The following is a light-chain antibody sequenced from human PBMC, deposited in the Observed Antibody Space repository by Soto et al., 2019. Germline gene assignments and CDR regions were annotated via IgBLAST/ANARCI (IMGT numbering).Light chain of an antibody. V-gene: IGKV4-1*01. CDR3: HQYYSTPFT. CDR1: QSVLYSSNNKNY. J-gene: IGKJ3*01. CDR2: WAS. Sequence: DIVMTQSPDSLAVSLGERATINCKSSQSVLYSSNNKNYLAWYQQKPGQPPILLIYWASTRESGVPDRFSGSGSETDFTLTISSLQAEDVAVYYCHQYYSTPFTFGPGTKVDIK.